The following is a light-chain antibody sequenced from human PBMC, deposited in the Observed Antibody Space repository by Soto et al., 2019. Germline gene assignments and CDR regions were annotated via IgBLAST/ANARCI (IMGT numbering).Light chain of an antibody. Sequence: QSALTQPASVSGSPGQSITISCTGTSSDVGGYAYVSWYQQRPGKAPKLMIYDVSHRPSGVSNRFSGSKSGNTASLTISGLQAEDEADYYCSSFTSSSTYIFVTGTKLTVL. V-gene: IGLV2-14*01. CDR1: SSDVGGYAY. J-gene: IGLJ1*01. CDR2: DVS. CDR3: SSFTSSSTYI.